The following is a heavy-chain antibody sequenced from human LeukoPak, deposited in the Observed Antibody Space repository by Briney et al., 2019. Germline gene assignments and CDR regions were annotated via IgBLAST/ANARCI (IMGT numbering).Heavy chain of an antibody. CDR1: GFTFSSYG. Sequence: TGRSLRLSCAASGFTFSSYGMHWVRQAPGKGLEWVAVISYDGSNKYYADSVKGRFTISRDNSKNTLYLQMNSLRAEDTAVYYCAKDQNYYDSSGFYWGQGTLVTVSS. J-gene: IGHJ4*02. CDR2: ISYDGSNK. V-gene: IGHV3-30*18. CDR3: AKDQNYYDSSGFY. D-gene: IGHD3-22*01.